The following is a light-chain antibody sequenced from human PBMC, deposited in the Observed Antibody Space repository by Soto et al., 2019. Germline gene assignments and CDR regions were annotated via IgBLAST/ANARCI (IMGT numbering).Light chain of an antibody. CDR2: EVN. J-gene: IGLJ1*01. V-gene: IGLV2-14*01. Sequence: QCALTHPGSVSWSPGDAITISCTGTSSDIGRYNYVSWFQQHPGKVPKLVIFEVNYRPSGVSDRFSGSKSGNTASLTITGLQAEDEDDYYCTSCITANTSCVFGSGTTVTVL. CDR1: SSDIGRYNY. CDR3: TSCITANTSCV.